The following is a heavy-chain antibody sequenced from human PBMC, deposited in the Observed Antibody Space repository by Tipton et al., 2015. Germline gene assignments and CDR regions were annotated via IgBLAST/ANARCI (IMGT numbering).Heavy chain of an antibody. Sequence: TLSLTCTVSGGSISSGGYYWYWIRQSPGKGLEYIGYIYSSGRTNYNPSLKSRVTISVDTSNNQFSLKLTSVAAADTAVYYCARGRGDYVWRSYGHKAYCFDHWGQGTLVTVSS. D-gene: IGHD3-16*01. CDR3: ARGRGDYVWRSYGHKAYCFDH. CDR2: IYSSGRT. CDR1: GGSISSGGYY. J-gene: IGHJ4*02. V-gene: IGHV4-61*08.